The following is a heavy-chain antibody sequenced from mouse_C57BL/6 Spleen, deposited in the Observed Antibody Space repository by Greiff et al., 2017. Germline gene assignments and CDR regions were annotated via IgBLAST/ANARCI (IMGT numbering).Heavy chain of an antibody. CDR2: IDPENGDT. CDR1: GFNIKDDY. V-gene: IGHV14-4*01. J-gene: IGHJ2*01. Sequence: VQLQQSGAELVRPGASVKLSCTASGFNIKDDYMNWVKQRPEQGLEWIGWIDPENGDTEYASKFQGKATITADTSSNTAYLQLSSLTSEDTAVYYCTTFTTVVATRFDYWGQGTTLTVAS. CDR3: TTFTTVVATRFDY. D-gene: IGHD1-1*01.